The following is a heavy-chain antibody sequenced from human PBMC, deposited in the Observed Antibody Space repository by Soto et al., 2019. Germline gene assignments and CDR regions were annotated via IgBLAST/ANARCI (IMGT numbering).Heavy chain of an antibody. Sequence: ASVKVSCKASGYTFTGYYMHWVRQAPGQGLEWMGWINPNSGGTNYAQKFQGRVTMTRDTSISTAYMELSRLRSDDTAVYYCARVEDIVVVPAARYGMDVWGQGTTVTVSS. J-gene: IGHJ6*02. CDR3: ARVEDIVVVPAARYGMDV. CDR1: GYTFTGYY. V-gene: IGHV1-2*02. D-gene: IGHD2-2*01. CDR2: INPNSGGT.